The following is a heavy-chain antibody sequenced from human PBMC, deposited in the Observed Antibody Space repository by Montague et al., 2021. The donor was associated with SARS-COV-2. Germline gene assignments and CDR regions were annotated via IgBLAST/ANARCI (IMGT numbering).Heavy chain of an antibody. CDR3: ARETMAADAFDL. D-gene: IGHD3-10*01. Sequence: SETLSLTCTVSGASVGSSYWGWIRQPPGKGLEWIGDFYNVGSTNYNPSLKSRATISRDTSKNQFSLRVRSVTAADTAVYYCARETMAADAFDLWGQGTMVTVSS. CDR1: GASVGSSY. V-gene: IGHV4-59*02. CDR2: FYNVGST. J-gene: IGHJ3*01.